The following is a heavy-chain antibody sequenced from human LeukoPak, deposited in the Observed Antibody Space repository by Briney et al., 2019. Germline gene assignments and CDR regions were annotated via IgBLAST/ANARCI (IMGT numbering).Heavy chain of an antibody. J-gene: IGHJ4*02. D-gene: IGHD6-19*01. V-gene: IGHV1-46*01. CDR2: INPSGGST. CDR1: GYTFTSYY. Sequence: ASVKVSCKASGYTFTSYYMHWVRQAPGQGLEWMGIINPSGGSTSYAQKFQGRVTMTRDMSTSTVYMELSSLRSEDTAVYYCARGPPVAGEVKRGRYSPKGAISDYWGQGTLVTVSS. CDR3: ARGPPVAGEVKRGRYSPKGAISDY.